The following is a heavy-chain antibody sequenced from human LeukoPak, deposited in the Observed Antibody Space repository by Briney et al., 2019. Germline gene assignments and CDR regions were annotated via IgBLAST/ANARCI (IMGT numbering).Heavy chain of an antibody. Sequence: PSETLSLTCTVSGGSISSYYWSWIRQPPGKGLEWIGYIYYSGSTNYNPSLKSRVTISVDTSKSQFSLKLSSVTAADTAVYYCARGEDGYNYSLDYWGQGTLVTVSS. CDR2: IYYSGST. D-gene: IGHD5-24*01. V-gene: IGHV4-59*01. CDR1: GGSISSYY. CDR3: ARGEDGYNYSLDY. J-gene: IGHJ4*02.